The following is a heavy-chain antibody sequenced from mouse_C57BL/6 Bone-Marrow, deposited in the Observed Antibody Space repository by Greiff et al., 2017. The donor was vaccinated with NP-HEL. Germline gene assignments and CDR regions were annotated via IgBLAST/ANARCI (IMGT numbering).Heavy chain of an antibody. D-gene: IGHD2-2*01. CDR3: ARSPLWLRRNYYAMDY. CDR2: ISYSGST. J-gene: IGHJ4*01. V-gene: IGHV3-8*01. Sequence: VQLKESGPGLAKPSQTLSLTCSVTGYSIPSDYWNWIRKFPGNKLEYMGYISYSGSTYYNPSLKSRISITRDTSKNQYYLQLNSVTTEDTATYYGARSPLWLRRNYYAMDYWGQGTSVTVSS. CDR1: GYSIPSDY.